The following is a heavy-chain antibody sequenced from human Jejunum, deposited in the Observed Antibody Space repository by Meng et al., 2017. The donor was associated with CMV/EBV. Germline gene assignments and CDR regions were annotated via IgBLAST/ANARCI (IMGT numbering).Heavy chain of an antibody. D-gene: IGHD3-16*01. CDR3: ASYVY. CDR1: GFRFSDYY. J-gene: IGHJ4*02. Sequence: GYLRLSCETSGFRFSDYYMSWVRQAPGKGLEWLSYISPFGGTMYYADSVKGRFTISRDNAKNSLFLHMNGLTAEDTGVYYCASYVYWGQGTRVTVSS. CDR2: ISPFGGTM. V-gene: IGHV3-11*01.